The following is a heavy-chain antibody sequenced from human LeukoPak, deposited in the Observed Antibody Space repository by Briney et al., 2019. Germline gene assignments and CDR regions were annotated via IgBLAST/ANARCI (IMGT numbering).Heavy chain of an antibody. V-gene: IGHV4-38-2*01. D-gene: IGHD3-22*01. J-gene: IGHJ4*02. CDR3: ARYLRSYYDSSGYYYFDY. CDR1: GYSISSGYY. Sequence: SETLSLTCAVSGYSISSGYYWGWIRQPPGKGLEWIGSIYHSGSTYYNPSLKSRVAISVDTSKNQFSLKLSSVTAADTAVYYCARYLRSYYDSSGYYYFDYWGQGTLVTVSS. CDR2: IYHSGST.